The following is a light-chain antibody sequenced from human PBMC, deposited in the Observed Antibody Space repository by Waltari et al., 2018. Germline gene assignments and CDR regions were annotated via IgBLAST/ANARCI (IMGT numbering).Light chain of an antibody. CDR2: DVS. J-gene: IGLJ2*01. CDR1: SSDVGAYDY. Sequence: QSALTQPASVSGSPGQSITISCTGTSSDVGAYDYVSWYQQHPGKAPKFIIYDVSKLPFGVSSRFSGSKSGNTASLTISGLQAEDEADYYCCSYAGSVTVLFGGGTKLTVL. CDR3: CSYAGSVTVL. V-gene: IGLV2-23*01.